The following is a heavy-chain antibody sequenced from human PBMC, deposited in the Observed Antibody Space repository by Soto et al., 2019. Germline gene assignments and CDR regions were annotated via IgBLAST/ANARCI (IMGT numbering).Heavy chain of an antibody. CDR1: GGSFSGYY. D-gene: IGHD3-10*01. J-gene: IGHJ6*02. Sequence: PSETLSLTCAVYGGSFSGYYWSWIRQPPGKGLEWIGEINHSGSTNYNPSLKSRVTISVDTSKNQFSLKLSSVTAADTAVYYCASFYGSGSYYSRDYYYGMDVWGQGTTVTVSS. CDR2: INHSGST. V-gene: IGHV4-34*01. CDR3: ASFYGSGSYYSRDYYYGMDV.